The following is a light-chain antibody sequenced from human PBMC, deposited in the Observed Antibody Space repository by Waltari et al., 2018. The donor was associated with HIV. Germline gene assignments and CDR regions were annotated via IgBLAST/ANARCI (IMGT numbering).Light chain of an antibody. Sequence: QSVLTQPPSVSGAPGQRVTISCTGSSSNIGAGYDVHWYQHLPGTAPKLPIYGNSNPPSGVPDRFSGSKSGTSASLAITGLQAEDESDYYCQSYDSSLSVVVFGGGTKLTVL. CDR2: GNS. V-gene: IGLV1-40*01. CDR1: SSNIGAGYD. J-gene: IGLJ2*01. CDR3: QSYDSSLSVVV.